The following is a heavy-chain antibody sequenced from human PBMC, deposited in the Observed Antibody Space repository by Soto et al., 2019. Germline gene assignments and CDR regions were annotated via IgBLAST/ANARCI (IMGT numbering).Heavy chain of an antibody. J-gene: IGHJ4*02. V-gene: IGHV4-39*01. D-gene: IGHD2-8*01. CDR2: IHYSGST. Sequence: QVQLLESGPGLVKPSETLSLTCTVSGDSIGTTHSYWAWIGQSPGKGREWIGDIHYSGSTYYVPSLRSRVTLSVDTSKNQFSLRLTSVTAEDTAVYYCARHEGNGNVWPLDYWGQGILVTVSS. CDR3: ARHEGNGNVWPLDY. CDR1: GDSIGTTHSY.